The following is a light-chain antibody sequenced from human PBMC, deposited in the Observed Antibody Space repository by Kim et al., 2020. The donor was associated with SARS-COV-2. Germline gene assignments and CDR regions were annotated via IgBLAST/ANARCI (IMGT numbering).Light chain of an antibody. CDR3: QQDGSSPRT. CDR1: QTVSSSY. Sequence: EIVLTQSPGTLSLSPGERATLSCRASQTVSSSYLAWYQQKPGQAPRLLIYGASSRATGIPDRFSGSGSGTDFTLTSSRLEPEDFAVYYCQQDGSSPRTFGQGTKLEI. CDR2: GAS. V-gene: IGKV3-20*01. J-gene: IGKJ2*01.